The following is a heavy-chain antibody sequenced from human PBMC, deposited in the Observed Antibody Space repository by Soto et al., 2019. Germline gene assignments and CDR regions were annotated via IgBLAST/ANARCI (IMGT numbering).Heavy chain of an antibody. Sequence: EVQLVESGGGLVQPGRSLRLSCAASGLTFENYAMHWVRQAPGKGLEWVAGISWNRGSIGYADSVKGRFTISRDNAKNFLYLQMNSLRAEDTALYYCAKDKLYSNYEYYFDYWGRGTLVTVSS. CDR1: GLTFENYA. D-gene: IGHD4-4*01. J-gene: IGHJ4*02. CDR3: AKDKLYSNYEYYFDY. V-gene: IGHV3-9*01. CDR2: ISWNRGSI.